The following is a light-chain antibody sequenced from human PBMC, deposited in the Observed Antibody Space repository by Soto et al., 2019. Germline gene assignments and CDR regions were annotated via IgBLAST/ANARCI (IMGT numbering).Light chain of an antibody. J-gene: IGKJ2*01. V-gene: IGKV1-39*01. CDR2: YAS. CDR1: QNISSY. CDR3: QQSYSTPYT. Sequence: DIQMTQSPSSLSASVGDRVTITCRASQNISSYLHWYQQKPGKAPKLLIYYASSLQSGVPSRFSGGGSGTDFALTISSLQPEDVATYYCQQSYSTPYTFGQGTKLEIK.